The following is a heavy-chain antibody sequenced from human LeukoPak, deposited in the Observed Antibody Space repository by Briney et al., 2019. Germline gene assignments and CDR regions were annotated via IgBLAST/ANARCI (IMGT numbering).Heavy chain of an antibody. J-gene: IGHJ4*02. CDR3: ARVAKERVGGVYYFDY. Sequence: GGSLRLSCAASGFTFSDYEMHWVRQATGKGLEWVSAIGTAGDTYYTGSVKGRFTIYRENAKNSLYLQMNSLRAGDTAVYYCARVAKERVGGVYYFDYWGQGTLVTVSS. D-gene: IGHD1-1*01. CDR2: IGTAGDT. V-gene: IGHV3-13*01. CDR1: GFTFSDYE.